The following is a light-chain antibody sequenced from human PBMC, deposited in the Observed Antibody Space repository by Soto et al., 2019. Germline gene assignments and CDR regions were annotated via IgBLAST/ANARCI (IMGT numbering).Light chain of an antibody. CDR3: MQALQTPRA. Sequence: EVVMTQSPLSLPVTLGQPASISCRSSQSLETSDGDTYLNWFHQRPGQSPRRLIHKVSKRDSGVPDRFSGSGSGTDFTLKITRVEAEDVGVYYCMQALQTPRAFGQGTKVAIK. CDR1: QSLETSDGDTY. CDR2: KVS. V-gene: IGKV2-30*01. J-gene: IGKJ1*01.